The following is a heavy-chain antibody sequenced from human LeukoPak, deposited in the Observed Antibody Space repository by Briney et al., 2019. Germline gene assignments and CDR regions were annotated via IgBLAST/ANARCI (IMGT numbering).Heavy chain of an antibody. D-gene: IGHD3-10*01. Sequence: SETLSLTCTVSSGSISTSNYYWGWVRQPPGKGLEWIGYIYYSGSTNYNPSLKSRVTISVDTSKNQFSLKLSSVTAADTAVYYCARGFLGGGGYGSGHWFPNYYYYMDVWGKGTTVTISS. J-gene: IGHJ6*03. CDR2: IYYSGST. CDR1: SGSISTSNYY. CDR3: ARGFLGGGGYGSGHWFPNYYYYMDV. V-gene: IGHV4-61*05.